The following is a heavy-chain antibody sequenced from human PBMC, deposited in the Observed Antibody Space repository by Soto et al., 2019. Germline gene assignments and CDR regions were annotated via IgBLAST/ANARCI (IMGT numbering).Heavy chain of an antibody. Sequence: QLQLQESGPGLVKPSQTLSLACTVSGGSFSSGGYYWSWIRQLPGKGLEWIGYIYYSGSTYYNPSLKSRCTISLDTSKNQSSLKLSSVTAADTAVYYCARATSFSGHHGYWGQGTLVTVSS. CDR1: GGSFSSGGYY. V-gene: IGHV4-31*03. D-gene: IGHD2-8*02. J-gene: IGHJ4*02. CDR2: IYYSGST. CDR3: ARATSFSGHHGY.